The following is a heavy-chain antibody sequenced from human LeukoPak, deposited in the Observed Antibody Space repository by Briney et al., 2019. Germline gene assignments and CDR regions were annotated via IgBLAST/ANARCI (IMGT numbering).Heavy chain of an antibody. CDR1: GYTFTGYY. CDR2: INPDRGGT. V-gene: IGHV1-2*02. Sequence: GASVKVSCKASGYTFTGYYIHWVRQPPGQGLEWMGWINPDRGGTYYAQKFQGRVTMTRDTSICAAYMELSRLRSDDTAVYYCARDTSGWYNYWGQGTLVTVSS. D-gene: IGHD6-19*01. CDR3: ARDTSGWYNY. J-gene: IGHJ4*02.